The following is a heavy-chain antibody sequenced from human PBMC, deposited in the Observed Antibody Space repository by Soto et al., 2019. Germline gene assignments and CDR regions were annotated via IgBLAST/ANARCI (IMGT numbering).Heavy chain of an antibody. J-gene: IGHJ4*02. CDR2: ISYDGSNK. V-gene: IGHV3-30-3*01. CDR3: ARDPTLGYYDSSGYYDY. D-gene: IGHD3-22*01. Sequence: GGSLRLSCAASGFTFSSYAMHWVRQAPCKGLEWVAVISYDGSNKYYADSVKGRFTISRDNSKNTLYLQMNSLRAEDTAVYYCARDPTLGYYDSSGYYDYWGQGTLVTVSS. CDR1: GFTFSSYA.